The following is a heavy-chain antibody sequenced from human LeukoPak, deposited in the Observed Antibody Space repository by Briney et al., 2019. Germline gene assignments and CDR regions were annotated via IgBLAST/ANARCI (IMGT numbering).Heavy chain of an antibody. CDR3: ATGRYCSGGRCLSSLDF. CDR2: IYAGDSDT. J-gene: IGHJ4*02. Sequence: GESLKISCKGSGYSFTSYWIGWVRQMPGKGLEWMGTIYAGDSDTRYSPSFQGQVTISVDKSITTAYLQWSSLTASDTAMYYCATGRYCSGGRCLSSLDFWGQGTLVTVSS. CDR1: GYSFTSYW. D-gene: IGHD2-15*01. V-gene: IGHV5-51*01.